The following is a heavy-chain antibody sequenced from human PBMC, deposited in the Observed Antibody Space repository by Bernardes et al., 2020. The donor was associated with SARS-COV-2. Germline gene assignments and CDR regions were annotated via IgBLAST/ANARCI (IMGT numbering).Heavy chain of an antibody. D-gene: IGHD3-22*01. CDR1: GYTFTSYD. Sequence: ASVKVSCKASGYTFTSYDINCVRQATGQGLEWMGWMIPDSGNTAYAQRFQGRVTMTRDTSISTAYMELSSLRSEDTAVYYCVRSRYNYDSSGYSFDYWGQGALVTVSS. CDR2: MIPDSGNT. J-gene: IGHJ4*02. CDR3: VRSRYNYDSSGYSFDY. V-gene: IGHV1-8*01.